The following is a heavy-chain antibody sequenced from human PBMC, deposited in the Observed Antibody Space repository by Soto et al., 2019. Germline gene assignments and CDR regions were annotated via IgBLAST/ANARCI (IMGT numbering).Heavy chain of an antibody. Sequence: GGSLRLSCAASGLTLSNYWLHWVRQAPGKGLVWVSRINRDGTSTNYADSVKGRFTISRDNAKNTVYLQMNSLRAEDTAVYYCATLGHWLEVDDPWGQGTLVTVSS. J-gene: IGHJ5*02. CDR3: ATLGHWLEVDDP. V-gene: IGHV3-74*01. D-gene: IGHD6-19*01. CDR2: INRDGTST. CDR1: GLTLSNYW.